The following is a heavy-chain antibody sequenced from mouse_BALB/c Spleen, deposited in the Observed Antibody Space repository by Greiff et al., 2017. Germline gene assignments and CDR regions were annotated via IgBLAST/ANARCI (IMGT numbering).Heavy chain of an antibody. CDR1: GYTFTSYY. J-gene: IGHJ4*01. D-gene: IGHD4-1*01. V-gene: IGHV1S56*01. Sequence: QVQLQQSGPELVKPGASVRISCKASGYTFTSYYIHWVKQRPGQGLEWIGWIYPGNVNTKYNEKFKGKATLTADKSSSTAYMQLSSLTSEDSAVYFCARANWDDYAMDYWGQGTSVTVSS. CDR2: IYPGNVNT. CDR3: ARANWDDYAMDY.